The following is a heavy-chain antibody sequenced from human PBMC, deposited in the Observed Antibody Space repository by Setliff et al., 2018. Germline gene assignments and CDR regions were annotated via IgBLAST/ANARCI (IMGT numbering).Heavy chain of an antibody. J-gene: IGHJ6*03. CDR3: ARDDDSSGYYSYYYMDV. CDR2: ISSSSSYT. Sequence: GGSLRLSCAASGFTFSDYYMSWIRQAPGKGLEWVSYISSSSSYTNYADSAKGRFTISRDNAKNSLYLQMNSLRAEDTAVYYCARDDDSSGYYSYYYMDVWGKGTTVTVSS. D-gene: IGHD3-22*01. CDR1: GFTFSDYY. V-gene: IGHV3-11*05.